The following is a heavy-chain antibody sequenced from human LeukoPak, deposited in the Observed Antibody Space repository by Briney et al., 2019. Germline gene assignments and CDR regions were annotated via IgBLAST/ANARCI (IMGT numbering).Heavy chain of an antibody. CDR2: MSGSGGRT. Sequence: PAGSLTLSCAVSGFTFSTYAKSWVRHAQGTGMGWVSTMSGSGGRTYYVDSVKGPFTITSDNSKNTLYLQMNSLSAEDTAVYFWAKNYYDILTAQIGWGQGILVTVSS. J-gene: IGHJ4*02. D-gene: IGHD3-9*01. CDR3: AKNYYDILTAQIG. CDR1: GFTFSTYA. V-gene: IGHV3-23*01.